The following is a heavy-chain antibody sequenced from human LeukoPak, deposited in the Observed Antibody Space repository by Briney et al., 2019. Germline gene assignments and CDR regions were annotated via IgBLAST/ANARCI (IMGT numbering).Heavy chain of an antibody. D-gene: IGHD4-23*01. CDR3: ARVVVTPLDYYYYYMDV. CDR1: GLTLSSSW. J-gene: IGHJ6*03. V-gene: IGHV3-7*01. CDR2: IKQDGSEK. Sequence: GGSLRLSCAASGLTLSSSWMSWVRQAPGKGLEWVANIKQDGSEKYYVDSVKGRFTISRDNAKNSLYLQMNSLRAEDTAVYYCARVVVTPLDYYYYYMDVWGKGTTVTVSS.